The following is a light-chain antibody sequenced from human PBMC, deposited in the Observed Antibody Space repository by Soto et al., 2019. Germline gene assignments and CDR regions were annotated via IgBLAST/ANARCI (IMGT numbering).Light chain of an antibody. Sequence: EIMMTQSPAILSVSPGESATLSCRVSQSVSSNLAWYQQKPGQAPRLLIYGASNRATGIPARVSGSGSGTDVTLTISSLQPEDFAVYYCQQRSNWPRTFGQGTKVDIK. J-gene: IGKJ1*01. CDR2: GAS. V-gene: IGKV3-11*01. CDR3: QQRSNWPRT. CDR1: QSVSSN.